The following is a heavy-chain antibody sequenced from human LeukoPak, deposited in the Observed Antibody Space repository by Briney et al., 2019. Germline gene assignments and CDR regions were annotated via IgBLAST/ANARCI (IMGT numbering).Heavy chain of an antibody. V-gene: IGHV4-34*01. Sequence: SETLSLTCAVYGGSFSGYYWSWIRQPPGKGLEWIGEINHSGSTNYNPSLKSRVTISVDTSKNQFSLKLSSVTAADTAVYYCARVRMGVTIFGVVSGWFDPWGQGTLVTVSS. CDR2: INHSGST. CDR3: ARVRMGVTIFGVVSGWFDP. J-gene: IGHJ5*02. D-gene: IGHD3-3*01. CDR1: GGSFSGYY.